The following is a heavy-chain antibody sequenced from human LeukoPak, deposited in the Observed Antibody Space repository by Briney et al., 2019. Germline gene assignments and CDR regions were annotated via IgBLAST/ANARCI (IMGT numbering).Heavy chain of an antibody. D-gene: IGHD3-9*01. J-gene: IGHJ4*02. CDR3: ARAVGSFDWLPLFDY. Sequence: SETLSLTCTVSGYSIRSGFYWGWIRHPPGKGLEWIGNIHHSGITYYTPSLKSRVTISVDTSKNQFYLKLSSVTAADTAVYYCARAVGSFDWLPLFDYWGQGTLVTVSS. CDR2: IHHSGIT. V-gene: IGHV4-38-2*02. CDR1: GYSIRSGFY.